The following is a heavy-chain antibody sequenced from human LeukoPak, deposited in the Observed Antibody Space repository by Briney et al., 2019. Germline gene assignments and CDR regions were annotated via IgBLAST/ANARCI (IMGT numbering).Heavy chain of an antibody. CDR3: ARGHYYGSEKSKYYYYGMDV. CDR2: MNPNGGNT. CDR1: GYTFTSYD. V-gene: IGHV1-8*01. D-gene: IGHD3-10*01. Sequence: ASVKVSCKASGYTFTSYDINWVRQATGQGLEWMGWMNPNGGNTGYAQKFQGRVTMTRNTSISTAYMELSSLRSEDTAVYYRARGHYYGSEKSKYYYYGMDVWGQGTTVTVSS. J-gene: IGHJ6*02.